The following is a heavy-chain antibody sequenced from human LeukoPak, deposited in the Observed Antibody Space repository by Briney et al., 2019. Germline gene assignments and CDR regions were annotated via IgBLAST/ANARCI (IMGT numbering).Heavy chain of an antibody. Sequence: PGGSLRLSCAASGFTFSIYAMHWVRQAPGKGLEWVALISYDGSNKYYADSVKGRFTISRDNSKNTLYLHMNSLRAEDTAVYYCAKTTDNYYYYYMDVWGKGTTVTVSS. V-gene: IGHV3-30*18. CDR2: ISYDGSNK. J-gene: IGHJ6*03. D-gene: IGHD4-17*01. CDR1: GFTFSIYA. CDR3: AKTTDNYYYYYMDV.